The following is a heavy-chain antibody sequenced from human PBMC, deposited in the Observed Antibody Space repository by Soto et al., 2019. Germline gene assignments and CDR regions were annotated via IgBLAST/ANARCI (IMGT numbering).Heavy chain of an antibody. D-gene: IGHD3-22*01. Sequence: ASVKVSCKASGGTFSSYAISWVRQAPGQGLEWMGGIIPIFGTANYAQKLQGRVTMTTDTSTSTAYMELRSLRSDDTAVYYCARDGVVVTYFDYWGQGTLVTVSS. CDR1: GGTFSSYA. J-gene: IGHJ4*02. CDR3: ARDGVVVTYFDY. CDR2: IIPIFGTA. V-gene: IGHV1-69*05.